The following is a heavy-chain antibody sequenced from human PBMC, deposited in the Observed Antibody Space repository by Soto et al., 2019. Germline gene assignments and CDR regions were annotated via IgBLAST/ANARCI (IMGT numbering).Heavy chain of an antibody. D-gene: IGHD3-16*01. V-gene: IGHV4-34*01. Sequence: QVQLQQWGAGLLKPSETLSLTCAVYGGSFSGYYWSWIRQPPGKGLEWIGEINHSGSTNYNPSLKSRVTISVDTSKHKFYLNLSSVTAADTAVSYCATLSEPNTVPTLGRRGFNYWGKGTLFTVYS. J-gene: IGHJ4*02. CDR1: GGSFSGYY. CDR2: INHSGST. CDR3: ATLSEPNTVPTLGRRGFNY.